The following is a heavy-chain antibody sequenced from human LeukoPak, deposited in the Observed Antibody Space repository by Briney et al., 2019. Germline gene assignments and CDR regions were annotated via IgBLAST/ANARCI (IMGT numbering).Heavy chain of an antibody. CDR2: ISGSGGST. Sequence: GGSLRLSCAASGFTFSSYAMSWVRQAPGMGLEWVSAISGSGGSTYYADSVKGRFTISRDNSKNTLYLQMNSLRAEDTAVYYCAKAVVTYSSSWYCDYWGQGTLVTVSS. CDR3: AKAVVTYSSSWYCDY. V-gene: IGHV3-23*01. D-gene: IGHD6-13*01. J-gene: IGHJ4*02. CDR1: GFTFSSYA.